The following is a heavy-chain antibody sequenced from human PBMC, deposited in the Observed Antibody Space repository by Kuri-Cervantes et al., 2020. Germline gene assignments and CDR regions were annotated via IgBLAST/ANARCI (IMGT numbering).Heavy chain of an antibody. CDR1: GFTFSSYA. CDR2: ISYDGSNK. V-gene: IGHV3-30*01. D-gene: IGHD6-19*01. J-gene: IGHJ4*02. CDR3: ARDRDPLAVAGYCFDY. Sequence: GESLKISCAASGFTFSSYAMHWVRQAPGKGLEWVAVISYDGSNKYYADSVKGRFTISRDKSKNTLYLQMNSLRAEDTAVYYCARDRDPLAVAGYCFDYWGQGTLVTVSS.